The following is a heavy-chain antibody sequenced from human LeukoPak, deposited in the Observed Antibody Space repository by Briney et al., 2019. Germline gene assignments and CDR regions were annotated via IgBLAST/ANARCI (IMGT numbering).Heavy chain of an antibody. CDR3: AKGVAAAGTGYFDL. Sequence: GGSLRLSCAASGFTFSSYAMSWVRQAPGKGLEWVSAISGSGGSTYYADSVKGRFTISRDNAKNSLYLQMNSLRAEDTALYYCAKGVAAAGTGYFDLWGRGTLVTVSS. V-gene: IGHV3-23*01. J-gene: IGHJ2*01. CDR1: GFTFSSYA. D-gene: IGHD6-13*01. CDR2: ISGSGGST.